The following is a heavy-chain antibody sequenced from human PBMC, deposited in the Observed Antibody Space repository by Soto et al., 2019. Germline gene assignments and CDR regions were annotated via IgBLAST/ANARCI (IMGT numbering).Heavy chain of an antibody. Sequence: PSETLYLTSTVSGGSIISYYWSWIRQPPGKGLEWIGYLYYSGITNYNPSLKSRVSTSLDPSKNQFSLKLTSVTAADTAVYYCASHRSGYAFQWGQGTLVTVSS. V-gene: IGHV4-59*01. D-gene: IGHD5-12*01. J-gene: IGHJ4*02. CDR1: GGSIISYY. CDR2: LYYSGIT. CDR3: ASHRSGYAFQ.